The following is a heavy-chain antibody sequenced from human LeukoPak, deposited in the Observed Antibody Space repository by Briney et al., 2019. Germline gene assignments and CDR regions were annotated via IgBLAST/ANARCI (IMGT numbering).Heavy chain of an antibody. V-gene: IGHV3-30*14. CDR2: LSHDGSNK. CDR3: ARERNLEIAVAGTIFNY. Sequence: GRSLRLSCADSGFTFSTYVMHWVRQAPGKGLEWGAILSHDGSNKYYADSVKGRFTISRDNSKNTLYLQMKSLRAEDTAVYYCARERNLEIAVAGTIFNYWGQGTLVTVSS. J-gene: IGHJ4*02. CDR1: GFTFSTYV. D-gene: IGHD6-19*01.